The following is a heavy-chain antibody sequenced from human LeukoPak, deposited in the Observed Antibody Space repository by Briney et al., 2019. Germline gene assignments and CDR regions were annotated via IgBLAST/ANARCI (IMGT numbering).Heavy chain of an antibody. Sequence: PGGSLRLSCAGSGFSVSDNYMTWVRQAPGKGLEWVANMKQDGSEKYYVDSVKGRFTISRDNAKNSLYLEMNSLRVEDTAVYYCARDLGHTGYDLYDYWGQGTLVTVSS. CDR3: ARDLGHTGYDLYDY. J-gene: IGHJ4*02. V-gene: IGHV3-7*01. CDR2: MKQDGSEK. D-gene: IGHD5-12*01. CDR1: GFSVSDNY.